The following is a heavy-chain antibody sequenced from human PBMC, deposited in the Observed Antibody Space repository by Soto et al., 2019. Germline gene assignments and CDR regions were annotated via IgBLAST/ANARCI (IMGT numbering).Heavy chain of an antibody. CDR3: AKGTAYGDYAGFDY. Sequence: PVGSLRLSCAASGFTFNTYSMHWVRQAPGKGLGWVSGISGSGDSTHHADSVKGRFTISRDKSKNTVYLQMNSLRGEDTAVYYCAKGTAYGDYAGFDYWGQGTPVTVSS. CDR2: ISGSGDST. J-gene: IGHJ4*02. D-gene: IGHD4-17*01. V-gene: IGHV3-23*01. CDR1: GFTFNTYS.